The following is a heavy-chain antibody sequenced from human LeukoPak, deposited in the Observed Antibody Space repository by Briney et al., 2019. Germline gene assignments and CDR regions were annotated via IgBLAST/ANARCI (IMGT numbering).Heavy chain of an antibody. J-gene: IGHJ6*03. V-gene: IGHV1-2*02. CDR3: ARGVPGTYYYYYMDD. D-gene: IGHD2-2*01. CDR2: INPNSGGT. CDR1: GYTFTGYY. Sequence: ASVKVSCKDSGYTFTGYYMHWVRQAPGQGLEWMGWINPNSGGTNYAQKFQGRVTMTRDTSITTAYMELTRLRSDDTAVYYCARGVPGTYYYYYMDDWGKGTTVTVSS.